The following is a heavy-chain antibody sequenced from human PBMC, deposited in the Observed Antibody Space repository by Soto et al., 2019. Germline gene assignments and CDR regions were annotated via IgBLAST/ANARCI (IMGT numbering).Heavy chain of an antibody. V-gene: IGHV3-48*03. CDR3: ARTPVAARPSGVY. D-gene: IGHD6-6*01. CDR2: ISSSGSTI. CDR1: VFTFSSYE. J-gene: IGHJ4*02. Sequence: PGGSLRLSCAASVFTFSSYEMNWVRQAPGKGLEWVSYISSSGSTIYYADSVKGRFTISRDNAKNSLYLQMNSLRAEDTAVYYCARTPVAARPSGVYWGQGTLVTVSS.